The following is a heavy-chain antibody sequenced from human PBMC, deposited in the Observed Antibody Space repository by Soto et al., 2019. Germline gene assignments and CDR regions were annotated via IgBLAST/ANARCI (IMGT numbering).Heavy chain of an antibody. J-gene: IGHJ4*02. CDR1: GFIFSTFG. D-gene: IGHD2-15*01. CDR2: IWYDGSNT. V-gene: IGHV3-33*01. Sequence: QVQLVESGGGVVQPGRSLRLSCAASGFIFSTFGMHWVRQAPGKGLEWVTHIWYDGSNTYYADSVKDRFSISRDNSRNTLYLQMNSLRAEDTAVYHCVRDLLGSGGHFDYWGQGTLVTVSS. CDR3: VRDLLGSGGHFDY.